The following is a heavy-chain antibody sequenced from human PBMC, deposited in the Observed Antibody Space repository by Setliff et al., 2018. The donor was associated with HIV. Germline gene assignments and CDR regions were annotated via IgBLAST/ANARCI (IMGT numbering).Heavy chain of an antibody. CDR3: ASSGSGSYINWFGP. CDR1: GFTFGDYV. V-gene: IGHV3-49*03. J-gene: IGHJ5*02. Sequence: GSLRLSCITSGFTFGDYVMSWFRQAPGKGLEWVGFIRSKAHGGTAEYAASVEVRFTISRDNAKKSVYLQMTSLRAEDTAVYYCASSGSGSYINWFGPWGQGTLVTVSS. D-gene: IGHD3-10*01. CDR2: IRSKAHGGTA.